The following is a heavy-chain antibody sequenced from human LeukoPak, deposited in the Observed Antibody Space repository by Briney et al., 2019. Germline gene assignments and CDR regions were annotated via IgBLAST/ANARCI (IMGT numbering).Heavy chain of an antibody. CDR1: GGSISTAISY. CDR3: ARGVTARGFYYDKDV. V-gene: IGHV4-39*07. J-gene: IGHJ6*03. Sequence: TSETLSLTCTVSGGSISTAISYWGWVRQPPGMGLEWVGTIFYSGSTYSSPPLRSPLTTSLDTSRNQFSLRLNSVTAADTAVFYCARGVTARGFYYDKDVWGKGTTVTVSS. CDR2: IFYSGST. D-gene: IGHD2-21*02.